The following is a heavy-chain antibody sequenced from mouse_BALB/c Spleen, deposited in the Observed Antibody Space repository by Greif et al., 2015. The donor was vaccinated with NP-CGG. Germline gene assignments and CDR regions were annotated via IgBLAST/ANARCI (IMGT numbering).Heavy chain of an antibody. CDR3: ARESSVDC. CDR1: GYTFTSYW. J-gene: IGHJ2*01. V-gene: IGHV1-7*01. Sequence: QVQLQQSGAELAKPGASVKMSCKASGYTFTSYWMHWVKQRPGQGLEWIGYINPSTGYTEYNQKFKDKATLTADKSSSTAYMQLSGLTSEDSAVYYCARESSVDCWGQGTTLTVSS. CDR2: INPSTGYT.